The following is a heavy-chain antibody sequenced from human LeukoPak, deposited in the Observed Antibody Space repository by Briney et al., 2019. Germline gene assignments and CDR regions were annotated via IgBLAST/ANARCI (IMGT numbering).Heavy chain of an antibody. D-gene: IGHD1-7*01. J-gene: IGHJ3*02. CDR1: GGSISSSSYY. CDR3: AREVGFTGITDAFDI. CDR2: IYYSGST. V-gene: IGHV4-39*02. Sequence: PSETLSLTCTVSGGSISSSSYYWGWIRQPPGKGLEWIGSIYYSGSTYYNPSLKSRVTISVDTSKNQFSLKLSSVTPDDTAVYFCAREVGFTGITDAFDIWGQGTMVTVSS.